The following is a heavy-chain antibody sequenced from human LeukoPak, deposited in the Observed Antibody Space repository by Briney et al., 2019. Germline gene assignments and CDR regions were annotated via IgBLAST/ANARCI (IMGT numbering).Heavy chain of an antibody. J-gene: IGHJ4*02. CDR3: ARDSRDGYNLGDY. CDR1: GSSFTSYW. CDR2: IYPGDSDT. D-gene: IGHD5-24*01. Sequence: GESLQISCKGSGSSFTSYWIGWVRQLPGKGLEWMGIIYPGDSDTRYSPSFQGQVTISADKSISTAYLQWSSLKASDTAMYYCARDSRDGYNLGDYWGQGTLVTVSS. V-gene: IGHV5-51*01.